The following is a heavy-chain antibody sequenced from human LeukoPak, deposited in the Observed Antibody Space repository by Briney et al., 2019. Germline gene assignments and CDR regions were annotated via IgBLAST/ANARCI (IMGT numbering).Heavy chain of an antibody. J-gene: IGHJ5*02. CDR3: ARVGPNYYDILTGPGWFDP. D-gene: IGHD3-9*01. CDR1: GYTFTSYG. Sequence: ASVKVSCKASGYTFTSYGISWVRQAPGQGLEWMGWISAYNGNTNYAQKLQGRVTMTTDTSTSTAYMELRSLRSDDTAVYYCARVGPNYYDILTGPGWFDPWGQGTLVTVSS. V-gene: IGHV1-18*04. CDR2: ISAYNGNT.